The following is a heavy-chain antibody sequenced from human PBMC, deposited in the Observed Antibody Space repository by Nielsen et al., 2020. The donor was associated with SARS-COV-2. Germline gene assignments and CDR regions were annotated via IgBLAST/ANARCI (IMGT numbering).Heavy chain of an antibody. V-gene: IGHV3-9*01. CDR3: AKDIGYYGSGSYWDV. Sequence: GGSLRLSCATSGFTFDDYAMHWVRQAPGKGLEWVSGISWNSGNIGYADSVKGRFTISRDNAKNSLYLQMNSLRAEDTALYYCAKDIGYYGSGSYWDVWGQGTTVTVSS. D-gene: IGHD3-10*01. CDR1: GFTFDDYA. J-gene: IGHJ6*02. CDR2: ISWNSGNI.